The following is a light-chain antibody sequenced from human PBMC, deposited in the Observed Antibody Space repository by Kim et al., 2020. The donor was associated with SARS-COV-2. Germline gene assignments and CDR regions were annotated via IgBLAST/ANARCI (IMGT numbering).Light chain of an antibody. Sequence: DIQMTQSPSSLSASVGDSVTITCRASHFISTYLHWYQQTPGKAPNLLIYGAYILQSGVPSRFSGSGSGTDFTLTTSSLQPEDFATYYCQQAYSTPWTFGQGTKVDIK. J-gene: IGKJ1*01. CDR3: QQAYSTPWT. V-gene: IGKV1-39*01. CDR2: GAY. CDR1: HFISTY.